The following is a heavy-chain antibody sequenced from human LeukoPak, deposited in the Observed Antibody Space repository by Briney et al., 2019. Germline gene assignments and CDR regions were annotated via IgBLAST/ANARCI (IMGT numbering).Heavy chain of an antibody. J-gene: IGHJ4*02. CDR1: EFIFSIFW. V-gene: IGHV3-74*01. Sequence: PGGSLRLSCAASEFIFSIFWTHWVRQAPGKGLVWVSRIDSDGSDSSYADSVKGRFTISRDNAKNTLYLQMNSLRAEDTAVYYCARGVTHFDYWGQGTLVTVSS. D-gene: IGHD3-10*01. CDR2: IDSDGSDS. CDR3: ARGVTHFDY.